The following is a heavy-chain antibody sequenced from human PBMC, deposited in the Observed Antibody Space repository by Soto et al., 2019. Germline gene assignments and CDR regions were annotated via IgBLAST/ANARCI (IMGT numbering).Heavy chain of an antibody. J-gene: IGHJ4*02. CDR3: ARDRYDGNSYDY. D-gene: IGHD5-12*01. CDR1: GGSISSYY. Sequence: SETLSLTCTVSGGSISSYYWSWIRQPPGKGLEWIGYIYYSGSTNYNPSLKSRVTISVDTSKNQFSLELSSVTAADTAVYYCARDRYDGNSYDYWGQGTLVTVSS. CDR2: IYYSGST. V-gene: IGHV4-59*01.